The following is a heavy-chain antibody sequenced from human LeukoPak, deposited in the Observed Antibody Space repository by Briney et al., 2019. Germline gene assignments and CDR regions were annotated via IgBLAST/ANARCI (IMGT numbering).Heavy chain of an antibody. CDR3: ARGARGYSYGHFGY. CDR2: IYYSGST. J-gene: IGHJ4*02. Sequence: KSSETLSLTCTVSGGSISSYYWSWIRQPPGKGLEWIGYIYYSGSTNYNPSLKSRVTISVDTSKNQFSLKLSSVTAADTAVYYCARGARGYSYGHFGYWGQGTLVTVSS. D-gene: IGHD5-18*01. V-gene: IGHV4-59*01. CDR1: GGSISSYY.